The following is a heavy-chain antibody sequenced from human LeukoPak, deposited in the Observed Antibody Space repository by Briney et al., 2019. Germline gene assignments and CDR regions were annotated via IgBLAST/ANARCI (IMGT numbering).Heavy chain of an antibody. CDR2: INPNSGGT. CDR3: ARGWSIAARRHWFDP. V-gene: IGHV1-2*02. D-gene: IGHD6-6*01. CDR1: GYTFTGYY. J-gene: IGHJ5*02. Sequence: GASVKVSCKASGYTFTGYYMHWVRQAPGQGLEWMGWINPNSGGTNYAQKFQGRVTITRNTSISTAYMELSSLRSEDTAVYYCARGWSIAARRHWFDPWGQGTLVTVSS.